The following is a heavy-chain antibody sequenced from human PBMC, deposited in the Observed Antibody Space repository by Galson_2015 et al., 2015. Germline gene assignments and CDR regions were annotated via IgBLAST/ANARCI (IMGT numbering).Heavy chain of an antibody. J-gene: IGHJ4*02. Sequence: AISGARVSGTHVAWNWLRQSPSRGLEWLGRTYYTSRWYTNYAMSVTRRITISPDKSKNQVTLQLNSVTPEDTAVYYCAREVLNIFDSWGQGTLVTVSS. CDR2: TYYTSRWYT. CDR3: AREVLNIFDS. D-gene: IGHD3-9*01. V-gene: IGHV6-1*01. CDR1: GARVSGTHVA.